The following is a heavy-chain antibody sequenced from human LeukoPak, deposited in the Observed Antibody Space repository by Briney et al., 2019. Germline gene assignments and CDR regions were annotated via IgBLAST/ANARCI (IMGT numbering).Heavy chain of an antibody. Sequence: ASVKVSCKASGYTFTGHYMHWVRQAPGQGLEWMGWINPNSGGTNYAQKFQGRVTMTRDTSISTDYMELSRLRSDDTAVYYCAREFLTVAAIRPHSIWGRGTLVTVSS. J-gene: IGHJ1*01. V-gene: IGHV1-2*02. CDR2: INPNSGGT. CDR1: GYTFTGHY. CDR3: AREFLTVAAIRPHSI. D-gene: IGHD6-19*01.